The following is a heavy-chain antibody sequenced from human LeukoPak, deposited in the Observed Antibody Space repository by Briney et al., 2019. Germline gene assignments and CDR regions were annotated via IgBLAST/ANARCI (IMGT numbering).Heavy chain of an antibody. CDR3: ARRARDGYNWGYFDY. J-gene: IGHJ4*02. D-gene: IGHD5-24*01. CDR2: ISSSSRFI. CDR1: GFTFNSYS. Sequence: GGSLRLSCAASGFTFNSYSMNWFRQAPGKGLEWVSSISSSSRFIHYADSVKGRFTISRDNAKNSLYLQMTSLRAADTAVYYCARRARDGYNWGYFDYWGQGTLVTVSS. V-gene: IGHV3-21*01.